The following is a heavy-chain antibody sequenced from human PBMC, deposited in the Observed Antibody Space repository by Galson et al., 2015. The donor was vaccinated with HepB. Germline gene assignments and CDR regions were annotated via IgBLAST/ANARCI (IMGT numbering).Heavy chain of an antibody. Sequence: SLRLSCAASGFTFSNYAMHWVRQGPGKGLEWVTFISYDGNKKYYADSVKGRFTVSRDNSQNTLYLQMNSLRAGDTATYYCAKDGRSYYDYVWGAYRLYSLDSWGQGSQVAVSS. CDR3: AKDGRSYYDYVWGAYRLYSLDS. J-gene: IGHJ4*02. CDR2: ISYDGNKK. D-gene: IGHD3-16*02. CDR1: GFTFSNYA. V-gene: IGHV3-30-3*01.